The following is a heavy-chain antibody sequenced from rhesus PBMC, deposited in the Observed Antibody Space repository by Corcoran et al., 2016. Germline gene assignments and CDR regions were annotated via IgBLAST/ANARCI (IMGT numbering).Heavy chain of an antibody. CDR3: AKGPYYNFWTGYYEEGYGLDS. D-gene: IGHD3-3*01. CDR1: GYSFTSSW. V-gene: IGHV5-2*01. Sequence: EVQLVQSGAEVKRPGESLKISCKTSGYSFTSSWISWVRQMPGKGLEWMGAIGPMDSDTTFSPSCQRQVTISADKSISTAYQQWSSLKASDTDTYYCAKGPYYNFWTGYYEEGYGLDSWGQGVVVTVSS. CDR2: IGPMDSDT. J-gene: IGHJ6*01.